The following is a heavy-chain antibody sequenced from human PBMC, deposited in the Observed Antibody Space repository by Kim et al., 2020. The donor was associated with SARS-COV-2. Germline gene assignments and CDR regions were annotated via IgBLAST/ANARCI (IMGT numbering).Heavy chain of an antibody. CDR2: IYYSGST. J-gene: IGHJ4*02. D-gene: IGHD4-17*01. Sequence: SETLSLTCTVSGGSISSGGYYWSWIRQHPGKGLEWIGYIYYSGSTYYNPSLKSRVTISVDTSKNQFSLKLSSVTAADTAVYYCARDRGGDTDYWGQGTLVTVSS. V-gene: IGHV4-31*03. CDR1: GGSISSGGYY. CDR3: ARDRGGDTDY.